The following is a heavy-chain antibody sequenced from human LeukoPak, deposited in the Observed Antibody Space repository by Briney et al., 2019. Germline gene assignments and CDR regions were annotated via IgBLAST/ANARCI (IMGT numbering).Heavy chain of an antibody. CDR2: INPSSGGT. D-gene: IGHD3-3*01. Sequence: GASVKVSCKASGYTFTGYYMHWVRQAPGQGLEWMGWINPSSGGTNYAQKFQGRVTMTRDTSISTAYMELSRLRSDDTAVYYCARGVFGVVIKGYNWFDPWGQGTLVTVSS. J-gene: IGHJ5*02. CDR3: ARGVFGVVIKGYNWFDP. CDR1: GYTFTGYY. V-gene: IGHV1-2*02.